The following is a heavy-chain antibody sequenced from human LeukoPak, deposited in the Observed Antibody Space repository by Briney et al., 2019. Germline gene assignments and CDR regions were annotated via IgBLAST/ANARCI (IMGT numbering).Heavy chain of an antibody. CDR1: GYTFTGYY. V-gene: IGHV1-2*04. CDR3: ARGAYYYYGMDV. Sequence: ASVKVSCKASGYTFTGYYMHWVRQAPGQGLEWMGWINPNSGGTNYAQKFQGWVTMTRDTSISTAYMELSRLRSDDTAVYYCARGAYYYYGMDVWGQGTTVTVSS. J-gene: IGHJ6*02. CDR2: INPNSGGT.